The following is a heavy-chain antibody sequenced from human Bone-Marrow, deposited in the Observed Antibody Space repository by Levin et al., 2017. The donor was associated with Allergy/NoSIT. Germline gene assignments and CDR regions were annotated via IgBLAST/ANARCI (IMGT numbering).Heavy chain of an antibody. D-gene: IGHD3-16*01. CDR1: GFTFSSYA. CDR2: LSGRGETT. J-gene: IGHJ2*01. Sequence: GGSLRLSCAASGFTFSSYAMTWVRQAPGKGLEWISGLSGRGETTYYADSVKGRFTISRDNDKNTLFLHMTSLRTEDTALFYCAKWVRGSDGGWFFDFWGRGTLVTVSS. CDR3: AKWVRGSDGGWFFDF. V-gene: IGHV3-23*01.